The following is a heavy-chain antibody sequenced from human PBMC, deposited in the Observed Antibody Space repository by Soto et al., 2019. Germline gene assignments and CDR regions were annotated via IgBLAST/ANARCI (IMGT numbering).Heavy chain of an antibody. CDR1: GYTFSTYG. CDR3: ARAKTLITPNGFDP. CDR2: ISTYSGNT. J-gene: IGHJ5*02. V-gene: IGHV1-18*04. Sequence: QVQLVQSGGEVKKPGAAVKVSCKASGYTFSTYGITWVRQAPGRGREWLGWISTYSGNTNSAQNLQDRFTMTTDTSTSTAYMELRRLRIDDTAVYYCARAKTLITPNGFDPWGQGTLVTVSS.